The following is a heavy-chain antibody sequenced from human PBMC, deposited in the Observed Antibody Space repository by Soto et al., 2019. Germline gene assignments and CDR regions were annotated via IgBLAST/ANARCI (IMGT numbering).Heavy chain of an antibody. V-gene: IGHV2-5*01. Sequence: QITLKESGPTLVKPTQTLTLTCSFTGFSLTTTDMGVGWIRQPPGKALEWLALIYWNDNEHYSPSLKSRLTMTKDTSKSQVVLTMTDLDPIDTATYYCARCVLQRWQGSGYYGADPWGQGTLVTVSS. D-gene: IGHD5-12*01. CDR1: GFSLTTTDMG. CDR3: ARCVLQRWQGSGYYGADP. CDR2: IYWNDNE. J-gene: IGHJ5*02.